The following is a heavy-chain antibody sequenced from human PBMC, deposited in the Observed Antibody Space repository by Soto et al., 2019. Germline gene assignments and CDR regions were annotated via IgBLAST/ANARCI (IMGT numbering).Heavy chain of an antibody. D-gene: IGHD2-2*01. CDR3: ARAGSHTRDIVVVPAAMIDY. V-gene: IGHV4-34*01. CDR1: GGSVSGYY. CDR2: INHSGST. Sequence: ETXSLTCAVYGGSVSGYYWSCIRQPPGKGLEWIGEINHSGSTNYNPSLKSRVTISVDTSKNQFSLKLSSVTAAETAVYYCARAGSHTRDIVVVPAAMIDYWGQGTLVTVSS. J-gene: IGHJ4*02.